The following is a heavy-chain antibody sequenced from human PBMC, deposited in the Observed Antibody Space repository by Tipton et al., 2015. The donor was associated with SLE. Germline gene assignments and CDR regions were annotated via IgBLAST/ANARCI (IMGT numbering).Heavy chain of an antibody. CDR3: ARINFWSGYVDY. CDR2: INHSGST. Sequence: LRLSCAVYGGSFSGYYWSWIRQPPGKGLEWIGEINHSGSTNYNPSLKSRVTISVDTSKNQFSLKLSSVTAAGTAVYYCARINFWSGYVDYWGQGTLVTVSS. D-gene: IGHD3-3*01. V-gene: IGHV4-34*01. J-gene: IGHJ4*02. CDR1: GGSFSGYY.